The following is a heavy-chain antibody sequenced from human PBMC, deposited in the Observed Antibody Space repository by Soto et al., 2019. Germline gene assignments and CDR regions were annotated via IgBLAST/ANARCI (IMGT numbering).Heavy chain of an antibody. V-gene: IGHV4-59*01. CDR1: GSSISSYY. Sequence: SETLSLTCTVPGSSISSYYWIWIRQPPGKGLEWIGYIYYSGSTNYNPSLKSRVTISVDTSKNQFSLKLSSVTAADTAVYYCASLHYDFWSGYYPNWFDPWGQGTLVTVSS. CDR3: ASLHYDFWSGYYPNWFDP. CDR2: IYYSGST. D-gene: IGHD3-3*01. J-gene: IGHJ5*02.